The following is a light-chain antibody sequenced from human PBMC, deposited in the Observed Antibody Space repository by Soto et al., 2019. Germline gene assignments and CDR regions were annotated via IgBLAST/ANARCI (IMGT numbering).Light chain of an antibody. V-gene: IGKV3-15*01. Sequence: EIVMTQSPATLSVSPGERATLSCRASQTVSNSLAWYQQKPGQAPRLLIYGASTRATGIPSRFSGSGSGTEFTLTISSLHSEDFAVYYCQHRSNWPPDFGPGTKVDIK. CDR1: QTVSNS. CDR2: GAS. J-gene: IGKJ3*01. CDR3: QHRSNWPPD.